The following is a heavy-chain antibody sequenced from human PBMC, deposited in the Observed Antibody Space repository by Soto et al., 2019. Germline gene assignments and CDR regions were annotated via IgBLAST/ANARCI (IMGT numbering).Heavy chain of an antibody. J-gene: IGHJ4*02. Sequence: PGGSLSLSCASSGFTFSNALMSWVRQAPGKGLEWVGRIKSKTDGGTTDYAALVKGRFTISRDDSKNTLYLQMNSLKTEDTAVYYCTTDPPFRITMVRGVPSRWGQGTLVTVSS. CDR1: GFTFSNAL. CDR2: IKSKTDGGTT. D-gene: IGHD3-10*01. CDR3: TTDPPFRITMVRGVPSR. V-gene: IGHV3-15*01.